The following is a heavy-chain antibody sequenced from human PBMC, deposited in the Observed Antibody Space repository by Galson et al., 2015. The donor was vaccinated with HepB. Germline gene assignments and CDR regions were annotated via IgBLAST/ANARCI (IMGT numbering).Heavy chain of an antibody. J-gene: IGHJ4*02. D-gene: IGHD3-16*01. CDR3: ARDSTGYVYLDS. Sequence: PALVKPTQTLTLTCTFSGFSFTPTGVGVSWFRQPPGKALEWLAVIYWDHDKRSSSSLKSRLTVTKDASRNQVVLTMTDMAPVGTATYFCARDSTGYVYLDSWGLGTLVTVSS. CDR2: IYWDHDK. CDR1: GFSFTPTGVG. V-gene: IGHV2-5*02.